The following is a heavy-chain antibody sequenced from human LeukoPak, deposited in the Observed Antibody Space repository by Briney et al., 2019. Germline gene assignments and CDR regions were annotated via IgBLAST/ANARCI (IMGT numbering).Heavy chain of an antibody. CDR2: IYYSGST. V-gene: IGHV4-59*12. Sequence: SETLSLTCTVSGGSISSYYWSWIRQPPGKGLEWIGYIYYSGSTNYNPSLKSRVTISVDTSKNQFSLKLSSVTAADTAVYYCARELGATIRFDPWGQGTLVTVSS. D-gene: IGHD1-26*01. CDR3: ARELGATIRFDP. J-gene: IGHJ5*02. CDR1: GGSISSYY.